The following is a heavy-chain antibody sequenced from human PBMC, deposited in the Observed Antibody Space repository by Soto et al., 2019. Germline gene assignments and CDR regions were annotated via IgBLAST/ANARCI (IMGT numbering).Heavy chain of an antibody. CDR2: INHIGST. J-gene: IGHJ6*02. Sequence: SETLSLTCAVYGGSFSGYYWTWIRQPPGKGLDWIGEINHIGSTNHNPSLKSRVTISVDTSKNQFSLRLSSVTAADTALYYCARGEYESSSRHHFYYYYGMDVWGQGTTVTVSS. V-gene: IGHV4-34*01. D-gene: IGHD3-22*01. CDR1: GGSFSGYY. CDR3: ARGEYESSSRHHFYYYYGMDV.